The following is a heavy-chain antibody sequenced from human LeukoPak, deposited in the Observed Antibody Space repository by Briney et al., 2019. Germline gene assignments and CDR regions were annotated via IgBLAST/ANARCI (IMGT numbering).Heavy chain of an antibody. CDR2: INPNSGGT. Sequence: ASVKVSCKASGYTFTGYYMHWVRQAPGQGLEWMGWINPNSGGTNYAQKFQGRVTMTRDTSISTAYMELRRLRSDDTAVYYCARDRITMVRGVIINPFGYWGQGTLVTVSS. D-gene: IGHD3-10*01. J-gene: IGHJ4*02. CDR3: ARDRITMVRGVIINPFGY. V-gene: IGHV1-2*02. CDR1: GYTFTGYY.